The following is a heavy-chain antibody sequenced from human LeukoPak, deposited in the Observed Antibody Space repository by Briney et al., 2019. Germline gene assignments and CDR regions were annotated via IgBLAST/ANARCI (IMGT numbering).Heavy chain of an antibody. CDR3: ARALYYDFWSGSPDDAFDI. Sequence: GGSLRLSCAASGFTFGSYAVHWVRQAPGKGLEWVAVISSDGRNKNYADSVKGRFTISRDNSKNTLYLQMNSLRAEDTALYHCARALYYDFWSGSPDDAFDIWGQGTMVTVSS. D-gene: IGHD3-3*01. CDR1: GFTFGSYA. CDR2: ISSDGRNK. J-gene: IGHJ3*02. V-gene: IGHV3-30*04.